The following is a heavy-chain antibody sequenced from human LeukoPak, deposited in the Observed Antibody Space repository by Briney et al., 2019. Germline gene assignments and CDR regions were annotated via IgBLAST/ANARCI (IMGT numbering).Heavy chain of an antibody. Sequence: ASVKVSCKGSGYTLTELSIHWVRQAPGKGLEWMGGFDPEDGETIYAQKFQGRVTMTEDTSTDTAYMELRSLRSEDTAVYYCATVVYYYDSSGYFNFDYWGQGTLVTVSS. CDR3: ATVVYYYDSSGYFNFDY. CDR2: FDPEDGET. J-gene: IGHJ4*02. D-gene: IGHD3-22*01. CDR1: GYTLTELS. V-gene: IGHV1-24*01.